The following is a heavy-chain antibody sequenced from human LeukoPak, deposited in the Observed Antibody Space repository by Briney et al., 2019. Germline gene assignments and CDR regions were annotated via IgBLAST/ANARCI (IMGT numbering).Heavy chain of an antibody. V-gene: IGHV1-69*01. CDR3: ARDQGSAYYFDY. CDR1: GGTFSSYA. J-gene: IGHJ4*02. CDR2: IIPIFGTA. Sequence: ASVKVSCKASGGTFSSYAISWVRQAPGQGLEWMGGIIPIFGTANYAQKFQGRVTITADESTSTAYMELSSLRSEDTAVYYCARDQGSAYYFDYWGQGTLVTVSS.